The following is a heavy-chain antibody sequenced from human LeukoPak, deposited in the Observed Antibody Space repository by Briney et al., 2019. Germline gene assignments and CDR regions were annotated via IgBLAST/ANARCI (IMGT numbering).Heavy chain of an antibody. Sequence: GESLKISCQASGYSFTNYWIGWVRQMPGKGLEWMGIIYPADSDARYSPSFQGQVTISADRSINTAYLQWNSLKASDTAIYYCARLRATSGYDRYHWGQGALVTVSS. D-gene: IGHD5-12*01. V-gene: IGHV5-51*01. CDR2: IYPADSDA. CDR3: ARLRATSGYDRYH. CDR1: GYSFTNYW. J-gene: IGHJ5*02.